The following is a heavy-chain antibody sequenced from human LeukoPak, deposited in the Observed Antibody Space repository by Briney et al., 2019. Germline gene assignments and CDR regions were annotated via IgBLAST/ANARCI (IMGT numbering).Heavy chain of an antibody. CDR2: INHSGST. V-gene: IGHV4-34*01. D-gene: IGHD3-22*01. Sequence: SETLSLTCAVYGASFSASNWIWIRQPPGKGLEWIGEINHSGSTYYNPSLQSRVSISVDTSKNQISLKLTSVTAADTAVYFCARGPYSYDSSGAFDIWGQGTMVTVSS. J-gene: IGHJ3*02. CDR1: GASFSASN. CDR3: ARGPYSYDSSGAFDI.